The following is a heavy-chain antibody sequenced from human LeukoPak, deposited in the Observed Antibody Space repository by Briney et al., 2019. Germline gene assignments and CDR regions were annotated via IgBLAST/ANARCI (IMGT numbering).Heavy chain of an antibody. CDR1: GFTFSSYA. V-gene: IGHV3-23*01. CDR3: AKGSYYYYYMDV. Sequence: GGSLRLSCAASGFTFSSYAMSWVRQAPGKGREWVSAISGSGGSTYYADSVKGRFTISRDNSKNTLYLQMNSLRAEDTAVYYCAKGSYYYYYMDVWGKGTTVTVSS. J-gene: IGHJ6*03. CDR2: ISGSGGST.